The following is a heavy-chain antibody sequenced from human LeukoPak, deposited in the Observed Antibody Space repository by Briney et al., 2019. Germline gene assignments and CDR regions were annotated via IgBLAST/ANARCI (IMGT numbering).Heavy chain of an antibody. Sequence: QPGGSLRLSCAASGFTFSSYAMHWVRQAPGKGLEWVAVISYDGSNKYYADSVKGRFTISRDNSKNTLYLKMNSVRAEDTAVYYCARDRDTYDFWSGYVTWFDPWGQGTLATVSS. V-gene: IGHV3-30-3*01. CDR2: ISYDGSNK. D-gene: IGHD3-3*01. CDR3: ARDRDTYDFWSGYVTWFDP. J-gene: IGHJ5*02. CDR1: GFTFSSYA.